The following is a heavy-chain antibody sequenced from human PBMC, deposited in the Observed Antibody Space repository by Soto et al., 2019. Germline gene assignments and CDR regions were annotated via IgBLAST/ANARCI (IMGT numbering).Heavy chain of an antibody. Sequence: PGGSLRLSCAASGFTFSSYAMSWVRQAPGKGLEWVSAISGSGGSTYYADSVKGRFTISRDNSKNTLYLQMNSLRAEDTAVYYCAKEPEYYYDSSGYYGYWGQGTLVTVS. CDR1: GFTFSSYA. CDR2: ISGSGGST. D-gene: IGHD3-22*01. CDR3: AKEPEYYYDSSGYYGY. V-gene: IGHV3-23*01. J-gene: IGHJ4*02.